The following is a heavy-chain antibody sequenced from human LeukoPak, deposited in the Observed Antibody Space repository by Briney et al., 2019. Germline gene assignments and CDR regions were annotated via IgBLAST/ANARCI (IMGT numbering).Heavy chain of an antibody. D-gene: IGHD1-1*01. J-gene: IGHJ4*02. CDR1: GLTFSSYE. Sequence: GGSLRLSCAASGLTFSSYEMNWVRQAPGKGLEWVSYISSSGSTIYYADSVKGRFTISRDNAKNSLYLQMNSLRAEDTAVYYCARGWKYYFDYWGQGTLATVSS. V-gene: IGHV3-48*03. CDR3: ARGWKYYFDY. CDR2: ISSSGSTI.